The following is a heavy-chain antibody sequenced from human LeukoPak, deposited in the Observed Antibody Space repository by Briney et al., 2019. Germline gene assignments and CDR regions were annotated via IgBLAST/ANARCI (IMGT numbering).Heavy chain of an antibody. CDR2: ISYDGSKK. V-gene: IGHV3-30*04. CDR1: GFTFSSYE. CDR3: ARGVRELGASDY. J-gene: IGHJ4*02. Sequence: GGSLRLSCAASGFTFSSYEMNWVRQAPGKGLEWVAVISYDGSKKYYADSVKGRFTISRDNSKNTLYLQVNSLRAEDTAVYYCARGVRELGASDYWGQGTLVTVSS. D-gene: IGHD1-26*01.